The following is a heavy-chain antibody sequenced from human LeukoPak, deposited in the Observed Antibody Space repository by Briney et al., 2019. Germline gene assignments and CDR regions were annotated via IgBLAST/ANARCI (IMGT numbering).Heavy chain of an antibody. J-gene: IGHJ4*02. CDR1: GYTFTGYY. CDR2: INPNSGGT. Sequence: ASVKVSCKASGYTFTGYYMHWVRQAPGQGLEWMGWINPNSGGTNYAQKFQGRVTMTRDTSISTAYMELSRLRSDDTAVYYCARDFGEQQPDGVDYWGQGTLVTVSS. V-gene: IGHV1-2*02. D-gene: IGHD6-13*01. CDR3: ARDFGEQQPDGVDY.